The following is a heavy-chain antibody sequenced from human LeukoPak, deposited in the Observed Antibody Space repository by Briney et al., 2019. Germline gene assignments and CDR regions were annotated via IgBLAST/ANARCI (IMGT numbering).Heavy chain of an antibody. V-gene: IGHV4-34*01. CDR1: GGSFSGYY. CDR3: AIFDFHY. J-gene: IGHJ4*02. D-gene: IGHD2-21*01. CDR2: INHSGST. Sequence: SETLSLTCAVYGGSFSGYYWSWIRQPPGKGLEWIGEINHSGSTNYNPSLKSRVTISVDTSKNQFSLKLSSVTAADTAVYYCAIFDFHYWGGEPRVTVPS.